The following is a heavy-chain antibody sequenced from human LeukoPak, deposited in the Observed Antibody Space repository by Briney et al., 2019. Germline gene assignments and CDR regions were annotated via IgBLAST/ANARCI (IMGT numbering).Heavy chain of an antibody. J-gene: IGHJ6*02. V-gene: IGHV3-11*01. CDR3: ARRVDTAMDYYYYYGMDV. Sequence: GGSLRLSCAASGFTFSDYYMSWIRQAPGKGLEWVSYISSSGSTIYYADSVKGRFTVSRDNAKNSLYLQMNSLRAEDTAVYYCARRVDTAMDYYYYYGMDVWGQGTTVTVSS. CDR2: ISSSGSTI. CDR1: GFTFSDYY. D-gene: IGHD5-18*01.